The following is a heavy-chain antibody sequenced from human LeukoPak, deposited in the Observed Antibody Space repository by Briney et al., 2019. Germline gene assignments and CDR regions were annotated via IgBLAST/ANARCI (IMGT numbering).Heavy chain of an antibody. CDR3: AKDSGSGRIAAAGTFPFDY. J-gene: IGHJ4*02. Sequence: PGRSLRLSCVASGFTFSSYGMHWVRQAPGKGREWVAVIWYDGSNKYYADSVKGRFTISRDNSKNTLYLQMNSLRAEDTAVYYCAKDSGSGRIAAAGTFPFDYWGQGTLVTVSS. D-gene: IGHD6-13*01. CDR2: IWYDGSNK. CDR1: GFTFSSYG. V-gene: IGHV3-33*06.